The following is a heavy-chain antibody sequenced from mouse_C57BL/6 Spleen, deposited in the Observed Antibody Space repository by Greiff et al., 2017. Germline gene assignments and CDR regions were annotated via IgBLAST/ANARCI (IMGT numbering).Heavy chain of an antibody. CDR2: IYPGDGDT. CDR1: GYAFSSSW. Sequence: QVQLQQSGPELVKPGASVKISCKASGYAFSSSWMNWVKQRPGKGLEWIGRIYPGDGDTNYNGKFKGKATLTADKSSSTAYMQLSSLTSEDSAVYFCARLDGLNYYAMDYWGQGTSVTVSS. V-gene: IGHV1-82*01. J-gene: IGHJ4*01. CDR3: ARLDGLNYYAMDY. D-gene: IGHD2-3*01.